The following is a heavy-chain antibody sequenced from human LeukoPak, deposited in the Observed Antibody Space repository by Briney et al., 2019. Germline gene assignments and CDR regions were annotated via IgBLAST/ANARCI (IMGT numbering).Heavy chain of an antibody. J-gene: IGHJ4*02. CDR1: GFTFSSYW. D-gene: IGHD6-13*01. V-gene: IGHV3-7*01. CDR3: AREKAAAGSLGY. CDR2: IKQDGSEK. Sequence: GGSLRLSCAASGFTFSSYWMSWLRPAPGKGLVWVANIKQDGSEKYYVDSVKGRFTISRDNAKNSLYLQMTSLRCEDTAVYYCAREKAAAGSLGYWRQGTLATVSS.